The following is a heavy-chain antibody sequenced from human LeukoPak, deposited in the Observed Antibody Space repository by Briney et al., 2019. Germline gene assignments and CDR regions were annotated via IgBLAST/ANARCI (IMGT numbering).Heavy chain of an antibody. Sequence: GRSLRLSCAASGFTFDDYAMHWVRQAPGKGLEWVSGISWNSGSIDYADSVKGRFTISRDNAKNSLYLQMNSLRAEDTAVYYCAKDDSYGGNSIFDYWGQGTLVTVSS. J-gene: IGHJ4*02. CDR3: AKDDSYGGNSIFDY. CDR2: ISWNSGSI. D-gene: IGHD4-23*01. V-gene: IGHV3-9*01. CDR1: GFTFDDYA.